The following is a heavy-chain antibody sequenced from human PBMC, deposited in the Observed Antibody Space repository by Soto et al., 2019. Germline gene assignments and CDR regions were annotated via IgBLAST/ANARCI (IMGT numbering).Heavy chain of an antibody. V-gene: IGHV3-23*01. CDR3: AKVGGFDP. Sequence: EEQLLESGGGLVKPGVSLRLSCAASGFTFSRYAMSWVRQIPGKGLECVSAIGGDGGSTHYSDSVKGRFTISRDNSKNSLYLQLNSLRVEDTAVYYCAKVGGFDPWGQGTLVTVSS. D-gene: IGHD4-17*01. J-gene: IGHJ5*02. CDR1: GFTFSRYA. CDR2: IGGDGGST.